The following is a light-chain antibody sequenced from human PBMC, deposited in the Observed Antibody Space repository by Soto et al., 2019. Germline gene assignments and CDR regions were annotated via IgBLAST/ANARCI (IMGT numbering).Light chain of an antibody. CDR2: EDI. Sequence: QSALTQPASVSGSPGQSITISCTGTRSDVGSYNLVSWYQQHPGKAPKVMIYEDIKRPSGVSNRFSGSKSDNTASLTISGLQAEDEADYYCCSYADSSTYVFGTGTKLTVL. CDR3: CSYADSSTYV. V-gene: IGLV2-23*01. J-gene: IGLJ1*01. CDR1: RSDVGSYNL.